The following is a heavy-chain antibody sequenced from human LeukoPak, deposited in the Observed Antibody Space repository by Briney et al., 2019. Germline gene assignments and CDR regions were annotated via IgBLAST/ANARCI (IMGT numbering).Heavy chain of an antibody. CDR3: ARLLRPYNNSGYFDY. V-gene: IGHV5-51*01. D-gene: IGHD6-6*01. J-gene: IGHJ4*02. CDR1: GYTFTSCW. Sequence: PGESLKISCKGSGYTFTSCWIGWVRQMPGKGLEWMGIIHPGDSDTRYSPSFQGQVTISTDKSISTAYLQWSSLKASDTAMYYCARLLRPYNNSGYFDYWGQGTLVTVSS. CDR2: IHPGDSDT.